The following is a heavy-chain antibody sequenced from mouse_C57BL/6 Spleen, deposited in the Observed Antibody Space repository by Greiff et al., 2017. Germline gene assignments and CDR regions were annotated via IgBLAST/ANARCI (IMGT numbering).Heavy chain of an antibody. CDR2: IRNKANGYTT. CDR1: GFTFTDYY. Sequence: EVQRVESGGGLVQPGGSLSLSCAASGFTFTDYYMSWVRQPPGKALEWLGFIRNKANGYTTEYSASVKGRFTISRDNSQSILYLQMNALRAEDSATYYCARSYDYDGYWYFDVWGTGTTVTVSS. V-gene: IGHV7-3*01. D-gene: IGHD2-4*01. CDR3: ARSYDYDGYWYFDV. J-gene: IGHJ1*03.